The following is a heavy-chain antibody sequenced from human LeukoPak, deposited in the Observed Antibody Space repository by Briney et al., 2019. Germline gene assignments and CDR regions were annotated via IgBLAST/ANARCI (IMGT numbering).Heavy chain of an antibody. Sequence: PPETLSLTCAVYGGSFSGYYWSWIRQPPGKGLEWIGEINHSGSTNYNPSLKSRVTISVDTSKNQFSLKLSSVTAADTAVYYCARVMAMVRGVTKYNWFDPWGQGTLVTVSS. J-gene: IGHJ5*02. D-gene: IGHD3-10*01. V-gene: IGHV4-34*01. CDR2: INHSGST. CDR3: ARVMAMVRGVTKYNWFDP. CDR1: GGSFSGYY.